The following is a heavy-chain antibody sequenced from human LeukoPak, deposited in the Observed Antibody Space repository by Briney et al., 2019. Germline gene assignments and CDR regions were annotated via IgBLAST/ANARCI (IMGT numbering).Heavy chain of an antibody. CDR2: IIPIFGTA. D-gene: IGHD3-10*01. CDR3: ARSRFGTMVRGVMDY. Sequence: SVKVSCKASGGTFSSYAISWVRQAPGQGLEWMGGIIPIFGTANYAQKFQGRVTITADESTSTAYMELSSLRSEDTAVYYCARSRFGTMVRGVMDYWGQGTLVTVSS. J-gene: IGHJ4*02. V-gene: IGHV1-69*01. CDR1: GGTFSSYA.